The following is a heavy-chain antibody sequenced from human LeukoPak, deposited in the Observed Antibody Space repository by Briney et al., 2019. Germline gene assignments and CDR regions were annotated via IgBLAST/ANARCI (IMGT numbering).Heavy chain of an antibody. CDR3: ASNWSDFDY. Sequence: SETLSLTCTASGYSISSGHYWGWIRQPPGKGLEWIGSIYHGETTYYNPSLKTRLTISLDTSKNQFSLRLSSVTAADTAVYYCASNWSDFDYWGQGTLVTVSS. J-gene: IGHJ4*02. CDR1: GYSISSGHY. V-gene: IGHV4-38-2*02. CDR2: IYHGETT. D-gene: IGHD1-1*01.